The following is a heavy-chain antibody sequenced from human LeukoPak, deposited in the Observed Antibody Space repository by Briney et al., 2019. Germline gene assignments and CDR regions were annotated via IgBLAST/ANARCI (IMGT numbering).Heavy chain of an antibody. V-gene: IGHV1-18*01. J-gene: IGHJ4*02. CDR1: GYTFTSYG. CDR3: ATPSPVDYVWGSYRSPSSY. D-gene: IGHD3-16*02. CDR2: ISAYNGNT. Sequence: ASVKVSCKASGYTFTSYGVSWVRQAPGQGLEWMGWISAYNGNTNYAQKLQGRVTMTIDTSTSTAYMELRSLRSDDTAVYYCATPSPVDYVWGSYRSPSSYWGQGTLVTVSS.